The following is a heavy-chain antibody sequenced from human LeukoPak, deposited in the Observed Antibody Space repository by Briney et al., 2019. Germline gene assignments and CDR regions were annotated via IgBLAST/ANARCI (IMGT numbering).Heavy chain of an antibody. Sequence: ASVKVSCKASGYTFTSYYMHWVRQAPGQGLEWMGIINPSGGSTSYAQKFQGRVTMTRDTSTSTVYMELRSLRSEDTAVYYCAQRGADDYGDYGLQDYYYMDVWGKGTTVTISS. CDR3: AQRGADDYGDYGLQDYYYMDV. CDR1: GYTFTSYY. D-gene: IGHD4-17*01. V-gene: IGHV1-46*01. CDR2: INPSGGST. J-gene: IGHJ6*03.